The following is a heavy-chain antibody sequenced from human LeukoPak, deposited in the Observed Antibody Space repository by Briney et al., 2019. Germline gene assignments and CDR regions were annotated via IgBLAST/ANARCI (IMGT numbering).Heavy chain of an antibody. CDR1: GFTFSTYA. CDR2: ITGSGGST. Sequence: GGSLRLSCAASGFTFSTYAASWVRQAPGKGLEWVSAITGSGGSTYYADSVKGRFTISRDNSKNTLDLQMNGLRAEDTAVYYCAKSWRYYDSSNYYAFDIWGQGTMVTVSS. CDR3: AKSWRYYDSSNYYAFDI. V-gene: IGHV3-23*01. J-gene: IGHJ3*02. D-gene: IGHD3-22*01.